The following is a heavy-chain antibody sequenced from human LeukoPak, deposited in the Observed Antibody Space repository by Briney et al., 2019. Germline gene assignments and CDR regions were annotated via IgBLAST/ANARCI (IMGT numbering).Heavy chain of an antibody. Sequence: SETLSLTCTVSGGSISSGGYYWSWIRQHPGKGLEWIGYIYYSGSTYYNPSLKSRVTTSVDTSKNQFSLKLSSVTAADTAVYYCARVGDIERWFDPWGQGTLVTVSS. D-gene: IGHD2-15*01. CDR3: ARVGDIERWFDP. CDR1: GGSISSGGYY. CDR2: IYYSGST. V-gene: IGHV4-31*03. J-gene: IGHJ5*02.